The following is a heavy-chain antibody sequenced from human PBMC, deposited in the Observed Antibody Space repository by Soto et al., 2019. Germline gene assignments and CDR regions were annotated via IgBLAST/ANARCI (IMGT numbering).Heavy chain of an antibody. J-gene: IGHJ4*02. CDR2: SDPSGGSP. V-gene: IGHV1-46*01. D-gene: IGHD1-1*01. CDR3: ARETASTYYFDY. Sequence: QVQLVQSGAEVRKPGASMKISCKASGYPFTRYFVHWLRQAPGQGLEWMGNSDPSGGSPTYAQKFQDRVTMTTDTSTSTVYMELTSLSSDDSAVYYCARETASTYYFDYWGQGTLVTVSS. CDR1: GYPFTRYF.